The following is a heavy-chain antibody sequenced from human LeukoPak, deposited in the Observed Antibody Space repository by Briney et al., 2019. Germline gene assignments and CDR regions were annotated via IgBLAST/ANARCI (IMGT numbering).Heavy chain of an antibody. V-gene: IGHV4-59*05. Sequence: SETLSLTCTVSGGSISSASWSWIRQPPGKGLEWIGRIFYSGSTYYNPSLKSRVTISVDTSKNQFSLKLSSVAAADTAVYYCARPLPAAVPVLAFDIWGLGTMVTVSS. CDR2: IFYSGST. CDR1: GGSISSAS. J-gene: IGHJ3*02. CDR3: ARPLPAAVPVLAFDI. D-gene: IGHD2-2*01.